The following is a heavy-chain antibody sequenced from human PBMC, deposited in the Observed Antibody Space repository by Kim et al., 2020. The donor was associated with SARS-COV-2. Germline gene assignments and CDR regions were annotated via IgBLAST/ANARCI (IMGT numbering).Heavy chain of an antibody. Sequence: VKGRFPISRDNAKNSLYLQMNSLRAEDTALYYCAKGRSLLWFGELGYGMDVWGRGTTVTVSS. CDR3: AKGRSLLWFGELGYGMDV. V-gene: IGHV3-9*01. D-gene: IGHD3-10*01. J-gene: IGHJ6*02.